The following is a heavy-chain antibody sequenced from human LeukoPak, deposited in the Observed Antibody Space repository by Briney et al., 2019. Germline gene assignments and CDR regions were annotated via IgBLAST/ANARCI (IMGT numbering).Heavy chain of an antibody. J-gene: IGHJ4*02. CDR1: GSGFTSYW. CDR3: ARAWGSSPIDY. CDR2: IYPGDSDT. Sequence: GQSLHISSQGSGSGFTSYWIGWARPTRGKGLGWMGIIYPGDSDTRYSPSFQGQVTISADKSISTAYLQWSSLKASDTAMYYCARAWGSSPIDYWGQGTLVTVSS. V-gene: IGHV5-51*01. D-gene: IGHD7-27*01.